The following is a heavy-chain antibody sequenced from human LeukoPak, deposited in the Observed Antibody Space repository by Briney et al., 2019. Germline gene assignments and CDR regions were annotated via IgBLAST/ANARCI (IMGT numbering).Heavy chain of an antibody. CDR1: GFTFSIHG. V-gene: IGHV3-48*02. CDR2: IINSGGTI. D-gene: IGHD3-10*01. Sequence: GGSLRLSCAASGFTFSIHGMNWVRQTPGKGLEWVSYIINSGGTIYYADSVQGRFTISRDNAKNSLYLQMDSLRDEDTAVYYCARVGRGLYSMDVWGQGTTVTVSS. J-gene: IGHJ6*02. CDR3: ARVGRGLYSMDV.